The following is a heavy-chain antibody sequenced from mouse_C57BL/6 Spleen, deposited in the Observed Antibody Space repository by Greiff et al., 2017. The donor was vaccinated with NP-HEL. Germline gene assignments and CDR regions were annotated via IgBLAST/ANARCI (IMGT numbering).Heavy chain of an antibody. CDR3: ARGYDYDEGHAMDY. CDR2: IYPGSGNT. Sequence: VQLQQSGAELVRPGASVKLSCKASGYTFTDYYINWVKQRPGQGLEWIARIYPGSGNTYYNEKFKGKATLTAEKSSSTAYMQLSSLTSEDSAVYFCARGYDYDEGHAMDYWGQGTSVTVSS. CDR1: GYTFTDYY. V-gene: IGHV1-76*01. J-gene: IGHJ4*01. D-gene: IGHD2-4*01.